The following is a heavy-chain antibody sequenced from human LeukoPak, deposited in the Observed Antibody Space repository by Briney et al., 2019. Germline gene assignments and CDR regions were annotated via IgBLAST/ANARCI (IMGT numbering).Heavy chain of an antibody. V-gene: IGHV5-51*01. J-gene: IGHJ4*02. CDR3: ARHLSSITSCPNY. D-gene: IGHD2-2*01. CDR2: IYPGNSDI. CDR1: GYSFASYW. Sequence: GESLKISCKGSGYSFASYWIAWVRQMPRKGLEWIGVIYPGNSDITYSPSFQGQVTISADKSVSTAYLHWSSLKASDTAIYYCARHLSSITSCPNYWGQGTLVTVSS.